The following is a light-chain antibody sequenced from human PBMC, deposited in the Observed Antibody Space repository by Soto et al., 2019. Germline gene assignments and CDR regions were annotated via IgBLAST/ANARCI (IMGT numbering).Light chain of an antibody. CDR3: ASWDVSLVV. CDR2: SDT. CDR1: SSNIGTNT. V-gene: IGLV1-44*01. Sequence: QSVLTQPPSASGTPGQRVTISCSGSSSNIGTNTVIWYQQLPGTAPKLLIYSDTQRPSGVPDRFAGSQSGTSASLAISGLHSEDEDDYYCASWDVSLVVFGGGTKLTVL. J-gene: IGLJ2*01.